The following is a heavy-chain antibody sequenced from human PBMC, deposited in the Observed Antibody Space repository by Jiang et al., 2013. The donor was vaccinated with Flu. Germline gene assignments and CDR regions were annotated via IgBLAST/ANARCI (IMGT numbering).Heavy chain of an antibody. V-gene: IGHV3-33*01. J-gene: IGHJ3*02. CDR2: IWYDGSNK. Sequence: LLESGGGVVQPGRSLRLSCAASGFTFSSYGMHWVRQAPGKGLEWVAVIWYDGSNKYYADSVKGRFTISRDNSKNTLYLQMNSLRAEDTAVYYCARGWEGGYNYDDAFDIWGQGTMVTVSS. D-gene: IGHD5-24*01. CDR3: ARGWEGGYNYDDAFDI. CDR1: GFTFSSYG.